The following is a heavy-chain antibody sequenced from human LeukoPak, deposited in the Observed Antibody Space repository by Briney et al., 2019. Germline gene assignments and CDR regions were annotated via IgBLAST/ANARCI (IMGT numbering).Heavy chain of an antibody. CDR2: ISWDGGST. J-gene: IGHJ6*02. CDR3: AKAVSQVYYYGMDV. Sequence: PGGSLRLSCAASGFTFDDYTMHWVRQAPGKGLEWVSLISWDGGSTYYADSVKGRFTISRDNSKNSLYLQMNSLRTEDTALYYCAKAVSQVYYYGMDVWGQGTTVTVSS. D-gene: IGHD3-22*01. V-gene: IGHV3-43*01. CDR1: GFTFDDYT.